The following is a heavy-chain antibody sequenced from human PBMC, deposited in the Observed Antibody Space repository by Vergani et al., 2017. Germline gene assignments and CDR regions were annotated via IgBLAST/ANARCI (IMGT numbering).Heavy chain of an antibody. J-gene: IGHJ2*01. D-gene: IGHD3-16*01. CDR2: IDRNYGVK. V-gene: IGHV3-9*01. CDR3: VKDNDYDADGPFDL. CDR1: GFTFQPFA. Sequence: VEAGGGLVQPGGSLRLSCTASGFTFQPFAFNWVRQVSGRGLEWVSGIDRNYGVKNGNSFEGRFSISRDNAKKAVFLQMNNLRHEDTALYFCVKDNDYDADGPFDLWGRGTLVTVSS.